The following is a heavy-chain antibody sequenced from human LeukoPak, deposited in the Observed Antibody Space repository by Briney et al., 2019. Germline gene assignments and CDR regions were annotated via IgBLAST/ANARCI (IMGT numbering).Heavy chain of an antibody. J-gene: IGHJ4*02. V-gene: IGHV1-2*02. CDR2: INPNSGGT. Sequence: ASVKVSCKASGYTFTGYYMHWVRQAPGQGLEWMGWINPNSGGTNYAQKFQGRVTMTRDTSISTAYMELSRLRSDDTAVYYCAADYYDSSGSGPDFDYWGQGTLVTVSS. D-gene: IGHD3-22*01. CDR1: GYTFTGYY. CDR3: AADYYDSSGSGPDFDY.